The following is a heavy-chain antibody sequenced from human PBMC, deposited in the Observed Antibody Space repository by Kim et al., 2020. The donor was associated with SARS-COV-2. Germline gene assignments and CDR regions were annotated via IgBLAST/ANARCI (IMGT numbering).Heavy chain of an antibody. Sequence: ADSVKGRFTSSRDNSKNTLYLQMNSLRAEDTAVYYCATSRYSSGWYYFDYWGQGTLVTVSS. D-gene: IGHD6-19*01. CDR3: ATSRYSSGWYYFDY. V-gene: IGHV3-23*01. J-gene: IGHJ4*02.